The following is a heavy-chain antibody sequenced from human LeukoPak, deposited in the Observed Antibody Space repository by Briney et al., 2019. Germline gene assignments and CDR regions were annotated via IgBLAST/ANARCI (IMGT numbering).Heavy chain of an antibody. D-gene: IGHD5-24*01. CDR1: GFTFSSYS. CDR2: ISSSSSYI. CDR3: ARDPREDGYNANFDY. Sequence: GGPLRLSCAASGFTFSSYSMNWVRQAPGKGLEWVSSISSSSSYIYYADSVKGRFTISRDNAKNSLYLQMNSLRAEDTAVYYCARDPREDGYNANFDYWGQGTLVTVSS. V-gene: IGHV3-21*01. J-gene: IGHJ4*02.